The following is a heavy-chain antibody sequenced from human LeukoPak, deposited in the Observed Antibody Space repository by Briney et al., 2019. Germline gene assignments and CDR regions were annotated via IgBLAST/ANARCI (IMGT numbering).Heavy chain of an antibody. CDR2: IYYSGST. Sequence: PSETLSLTCTVSGGSISSSSYYWGWIRQPPGKGLEWIGSIYYSGSTYYNPSLKSRVTISVDTSKNQFSLKLSSVTAADTAVYYCATKPTAMVLHFDYWGQGTLVTVSS. CDR1: GGSISSSSYY. J-gene: IGHJ4*02. CDR3: ATKPTAMVLHFDY. V-gene: IGHV4-39*01. D-gene: IGHD5-18*01.